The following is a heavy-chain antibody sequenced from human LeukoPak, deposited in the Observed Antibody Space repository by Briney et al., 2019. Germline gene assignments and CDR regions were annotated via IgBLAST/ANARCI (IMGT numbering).Heavy chain of an antibody. CDR3: ARDVVDTAAPDFDY. Sequence: ASVTVSCKASGYTFTGYYMHWVRQAPGQGLEWMGWINPNSGGTNYAQKFQGRVTMTRDTSISTAYMELSRLRSDDTAVYYCARDVVDTAAPDFDYWGQGTLVTVSS. CDR1: GYTFTGYY. V-gene: IGHV1-2*02. J-gene: IGHJ4*02. D-gene: IGHD5-18*01. CDR2: INPNSGGT.